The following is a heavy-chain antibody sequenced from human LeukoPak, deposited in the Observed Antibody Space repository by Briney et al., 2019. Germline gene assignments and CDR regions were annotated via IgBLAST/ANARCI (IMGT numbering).Heavy chain of an antibody. CDR3: ARGGYSGFDV. CDR2: IGKGGDT. D-gene: IGHD5-12*01. V-gene: IGHV3-13*04. Sequence: GGSLRLSCAASGFTFSSYDMHWVRQATGEGLEWVSGIGKGGDTYYVGSVKGRLTISRENAKNSLYLQMNSLRSGDTAVYYCARGGYSGFDVWGQGTVVTVSS. J-gene: IGHJ3*01. CDR1: GFTFSSYD.